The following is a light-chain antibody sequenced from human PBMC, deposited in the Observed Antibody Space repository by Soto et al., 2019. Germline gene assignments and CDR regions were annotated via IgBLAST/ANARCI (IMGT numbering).Light chain of an antibody. Sequence: QSVLTQPPSASGTPGQRVTISCSGSSFNIGSNSVNWYQQLPGTAPKLLIYSDNQRPAGVPDRFSGSKSGTSVSLNVSGLQSEDEADYYCAAWDDSLNGLVFGGGTKLTVL. CDR1: SFNIGSNS. CDR2: SDN. CDR3: AAWDDSLNGLV. J-gene: IGLJ2*01. V-gene: IGLV1-44*01.